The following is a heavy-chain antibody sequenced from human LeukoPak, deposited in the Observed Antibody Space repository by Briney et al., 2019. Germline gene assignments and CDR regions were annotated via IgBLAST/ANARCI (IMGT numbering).Heavy chain of an antibody. J-gene: IGHJ4*02. CDR1: GGSISGYY. D-gene: IGHD3-22*01. CDR2: IYYGGIT. CDR3: ARLRNYDSSGYYPFDY. V-gene: IGHV4-59*08. Sequence: PSETLSLTCTVSGGSISGYYWSWIRQPPGKGLEWIGYIYYGGITNYNPSLKSRVTISVDTSKNQFSLKLSSVTAADTAVYYCARLRNYDSSGYYPFDYWGQGTLVTVSS.